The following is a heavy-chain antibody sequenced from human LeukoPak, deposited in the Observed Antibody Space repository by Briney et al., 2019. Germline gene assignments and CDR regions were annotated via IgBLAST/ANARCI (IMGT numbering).Heavy chain of an antibody. Sequence: ASVTVSCKASGYTFTSYYMHWVRQAPGQGGEGMGIINPSGGSTSYAQKFQGRVTMTRDMSTSTVYMELSSLRSEDTAVYYCARDRCPDYDFWSGPDGFDPWGQGTLVTVSS. CDR3: ARDRCPDYDFWSGPDGFDP. CDR1: GYTFTSYY. CDR2: INPSGGST. V-gene: IGHV1-46*01. J-gene: IGHJ5*02. D-gene: IGHD3-3*01.